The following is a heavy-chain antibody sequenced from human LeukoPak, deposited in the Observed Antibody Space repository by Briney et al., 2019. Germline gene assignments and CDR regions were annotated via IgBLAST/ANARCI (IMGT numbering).Heavy chain of an antibody. V-gene: IGHV1-69*04. D-gene: IGHD3-22*01. J-gene: IGHJ6*02. CDR1: VYTFVNYA. CDR3: ARMSYDSSGVYTYFYYGMDV. CDR2: IFPTLEMA. Sequence: ASVKVSCKASVYTFVNYAISWVRQAPGQGLEWIGRIFPTLEMANYAQNFQGRVTITADKPTSTVYMSLSSLRYEDTAVYYCARMSYDSSGVYTYFYYGMDVWGQGTTVTVSS.